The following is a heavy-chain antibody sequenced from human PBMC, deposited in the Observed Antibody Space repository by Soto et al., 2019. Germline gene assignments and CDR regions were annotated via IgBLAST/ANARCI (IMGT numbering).Heavy chain of an antibody. V-gene: IGHV3-23*01. CDR2: ISGSGGST. J-gene: IGHJ6*02. CDR1: GFTFSSYA. Sequence: EVQLLESGGGLVQPGGSLRLSCAASGFTFSSYAMSWVRQAPGKGLGWVSAISGSGGSTYYADSVKGRFTISRDNAKTTLYLQMNSLRAEDTAVYYCAKVGYISSSFGMDVWGQGTTVTVSS. D-gene: IGHD6-13*01. CDR3: AKVGYISSSFGMDV.